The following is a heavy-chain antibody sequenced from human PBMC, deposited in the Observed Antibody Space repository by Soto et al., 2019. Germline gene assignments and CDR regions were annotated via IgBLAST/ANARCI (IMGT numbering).Heavy chain of an antibody. D-gene: IGHD6-19*01. CDR3: AKGLGPFFDS. V-gene: IGHV3-23*01. J-gene: IGHJ4*02. CDR2: ISGGGGTT. Sequence: GGSLRLSCAASGFTFSNYAMSWVRQAPGKGLEWVSLISGGGGTTYYADSVKGRFTIARDNSKNTLSLQLNSLTVDDTAVYYCAKGLGPFFDSWGQGTLVTVSS. CDR1: GFTFSNYA.